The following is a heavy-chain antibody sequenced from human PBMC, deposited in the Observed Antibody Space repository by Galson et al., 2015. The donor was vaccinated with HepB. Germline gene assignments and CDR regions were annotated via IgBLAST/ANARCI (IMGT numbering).Heavy chain of an antibody. CDR3: AKEGSGSHALGGYLDY. V-gene: IGHV3-9*01. J-gene: IGHJ4*02. CDR2: ISWNSGSI. Sequence: SLRLSCAASGFTFDDYGMHWVRQAPGKGLEWVSGISWNSGSIVYADSVKGRFTISRDNAKNSLNLQMNSLRAEDTALYYCAKEGSGSHALGGYLDYWGQGTLVTVSS. CDR1: GFTFDDYG. D-gene: IGHD1-26*01.